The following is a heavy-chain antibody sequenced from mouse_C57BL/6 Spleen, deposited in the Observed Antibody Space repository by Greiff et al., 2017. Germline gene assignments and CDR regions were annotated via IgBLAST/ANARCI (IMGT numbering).Heavy chain of an antibody. Sequence: QVQLQQPGTELVKPGASLKLSCKASGYTFTSYWMHWVKQRPGQGLEWIGNINPSNGGTNYNEKFKSKATLTVDKSSSTAYMQLSSLTSEDSAVYYCARSGWLLRAMDYWGQGTSVTVSS. J-gene: IGHJ4*01. CDR1: GYTFTSYW. V-gene: IGHV1-53*01. CDR3: ARSGWLLRAMDY. D-gene: IGHD2-3*01. CDR2: INPSNGGT.